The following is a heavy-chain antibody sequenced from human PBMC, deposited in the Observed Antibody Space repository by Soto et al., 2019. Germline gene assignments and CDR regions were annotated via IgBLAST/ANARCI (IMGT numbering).Heavy chain of an antibody. V-gene: IGHV6-1*01. CDR2: TYYRSKWYN. Sequence: SQTLSLTCAISGDSVSSNSAAWIWIRQSPSRGLEWLGRTYYRSKWYNDYAVSVKSRITINPDTSKNQFSLQLNSVTPEDTAVYYCARLPLQGGPDAFDIWGQGTMVTVSS. D-gene: IGHD1-1*01. J-gene: IGHJ3*02. CDR1: GDSVSSNSAA. CDR3: ARLPLQGGPDAFDI.